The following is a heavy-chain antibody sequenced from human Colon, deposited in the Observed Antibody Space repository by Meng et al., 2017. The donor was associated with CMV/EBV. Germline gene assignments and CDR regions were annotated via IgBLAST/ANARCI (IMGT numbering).Heavy chain of an antibody. D-gene: IGHD5-12*01. CDR2: TSGATSDK. CDR1: GFNFRTYA. Sequence: LSCATSGFNFRTYAMNWVRQAPGKGLEWVASTSGATSDKYYAGSVKGRFSISRDNAKNVLYLQMDNLRAEDTAIYYCARSGSFVDYWGQGTLVTVSS. V-gene: IGHV3-21*01. CDR3: ARSGSFVDY. J-gene: IGHJ4*02.